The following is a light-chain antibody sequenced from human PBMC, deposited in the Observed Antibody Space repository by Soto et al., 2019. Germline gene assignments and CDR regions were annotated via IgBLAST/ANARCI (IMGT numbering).Light chain of an antibody. CDR2: GTS. V-gene: IGKV3-20*01. J-gene: IGKJ1*01. CDR1: QSVINNY. CDR3: QQYHSTFRA. Sequence: VLTQSPGNLSLSPGDSATLSCTTSQSVINNYVAWYQQKPGQAPRLIIYGTSGRATGIPDRFTAGGSGTDFTLTISRLEPDDFAVYYCQQYHSTFRAFGQGTKVEIK.